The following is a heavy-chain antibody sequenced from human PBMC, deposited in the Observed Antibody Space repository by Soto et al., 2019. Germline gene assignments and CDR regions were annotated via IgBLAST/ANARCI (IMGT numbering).Heavy chain of an antibody. V-gene: IGHV1-18*04. J-gene: IGHJ4*02. CDR2: ISARNVDT. Sequence: QVHLVQAGAEVRKPGASVKVSCKTSGYTFTTYGIIWVRQAPGQHLEWLGWISARNVDTNYAQGFQGRVTLTPDTSMSTAYMELKNLRSDATAVYFFARVLLLPNPAADFWGQGTLGTVSS. CDR1: GYTFTTYG. D-gene: IGHD2-21*01. CDR3: ARVLLLPNPAADF.